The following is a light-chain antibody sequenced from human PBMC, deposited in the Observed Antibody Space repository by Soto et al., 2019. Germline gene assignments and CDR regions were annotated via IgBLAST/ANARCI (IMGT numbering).Light chain of an antibody. Sequence: QYVLTQPPSASGTPGQRVTISCSGSSSNIGSNTVNWYQQLPGTAPKLLIYSNNQRPSGVPDRFSGSKSGTSASLAISGLQSEDEAKYYCAAWDDSLNGPVFGGGTKLTVL. CDR1: SSNIGSNT. J-gene: IGLJ3*02. V-gene: IGLV1-44*01. CDR3: AAWDDSLNGPV. CDR2: SNN.